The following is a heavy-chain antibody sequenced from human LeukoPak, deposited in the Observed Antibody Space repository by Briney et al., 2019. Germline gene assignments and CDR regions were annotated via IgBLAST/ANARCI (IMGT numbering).Heavy chain of an antibody. Sequence: GGSLRLSCAASGFNFNDYWMNWVRRAPGKGLEWVSAISGSGGSTYYADSVKGRFTISRDNSKNTLYLQMNSLRAEDTAVYYCAPSPGRYSSSSWFDPWGQGTLVTVSS. CDR2: ISGSGGST. V-gene: IGHV3-23*01. CDR3: APSPGRYSSSSWFDP. CDR1: GFNFNDYW. D-gene: IGHD6-6*01. J-gene: IGHJ5*02.